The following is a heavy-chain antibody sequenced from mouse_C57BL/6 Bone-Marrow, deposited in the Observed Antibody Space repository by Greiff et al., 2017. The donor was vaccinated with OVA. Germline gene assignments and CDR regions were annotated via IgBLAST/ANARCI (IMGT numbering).Heavy chain of an antibody. CDR1: GFTFSSYA. Sequence: EVKVVESGGGLVKPGGSLKLSCAASGFTFSSYAMSWVRQTPEKRLEWVATISDGGSYTYYPDNVKGRFTISRDNAKNNLYLQMSHLKSEDTAMYYCARAFITTVVATRGYYAMDYWGQGTSVTVSS. J-gene: IGHJ4*01. CDR2: ISDGGSYT. V-gene: IGHV5-4*03. CDR3: ARAFITTVVATRGYYAMDY. D-gene: IGHD1-1*01.